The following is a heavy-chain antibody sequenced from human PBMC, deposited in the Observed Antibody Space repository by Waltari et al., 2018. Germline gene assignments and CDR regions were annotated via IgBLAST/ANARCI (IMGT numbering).Heavy chain of an antibody. D-gene: IGHD3-16*02. CDR1: GFIFSNYA. Sequence: EVQLVESGGGFVQSGWSLRLSCSSSGFIFSNYAMHWVRQAPGKGLEYVSAISNNGDTTYYIDSGKGRFSISRDNSKNTLYLQVNSLTTEDSAVYYCVKLSSDIWGQGTRVTVSS. J-gene: IGHJ4*02. CDR2: ISNNGDTT. CDR3: VKLSSDI. V-gene: IGHV3-64D*08.